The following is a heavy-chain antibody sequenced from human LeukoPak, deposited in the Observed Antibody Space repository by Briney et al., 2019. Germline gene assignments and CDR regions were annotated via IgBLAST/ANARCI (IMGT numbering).Heavy chain of an antibody. CDR1: GYSFTSYG. Sequence: ASVKVSCKASGYSFTSYGISWVRQAPGQGLEWMGWISAYNGNTNYAQKLQGRVTMTTETFTSTAYVELRSLRSDDTAVYYCAYIAAPQYYYYYMDVWGKGTTVTVSS. V-gene: IGHV1-18*01. D-gene: IGHD6-6*01. CDR3: AYIAAPQYYYYYMDV. J-gene: IGHJ6*03. CDR2: ISAYNGNT.